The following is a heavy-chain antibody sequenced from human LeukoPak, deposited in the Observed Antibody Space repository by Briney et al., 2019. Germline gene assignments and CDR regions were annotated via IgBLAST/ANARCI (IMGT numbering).Heavy chain of an antibody. CDR2: INHSGST. V-gene: IGHV4-34*01. D-gene: IGHD3-22*01. J-gene: IGHJ5*02. CDR3: ARGGFLPYYYDSRPRRLFDP. CDR1: GGSIISYY. Sequence: SETLSLTCTVSGGSIISYYWSWIRQPPGKGLEWIGEINHSGSTNYNPSLKSRVTISVDTSKNQFSLKLSSVTAADTAVYYCARGGFLPYYYDSRPRRLFDPWGQGTLVTVSS.